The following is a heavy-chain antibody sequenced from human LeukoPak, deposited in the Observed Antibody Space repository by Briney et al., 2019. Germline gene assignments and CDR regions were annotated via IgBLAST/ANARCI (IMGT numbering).Heavy chain of an antibody. CDR2: IYHSGST. V-gene: IGHV4-4*03. Sequence: PGTLSLTCAVSGGSISSSNWWSWVRQPPGKGLEWIGEIYHSGSTNYNPSLKSRVTISVDKSKNQFSLKLSSVTAADTAVYYCASWWESGAYFDYWGQGTLVTVSS. CDR3: ASWWESGAYFDY. J-gene: IGHJ4*02. CDR1: GGSISSSNW. D-gene: IGHD1-26*01.